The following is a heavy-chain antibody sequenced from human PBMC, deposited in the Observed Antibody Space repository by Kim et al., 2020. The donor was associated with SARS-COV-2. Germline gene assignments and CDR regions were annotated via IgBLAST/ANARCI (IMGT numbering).Heavy chain of an antibody. J-gene: IGHJ3*01. V-gene: IGHV3-21*04. D-gene: IGHD3-22*01. Sequence: GGSLRLSCAASGFSFGSYSMNWVRQAPGKGLEWVASITTSSKYIYYADSVKGRFIISRDNAKNSLYLQMSSLRADDTAMYYCARDYSPPISSIVLRDGFDFWGQGTMVTVSS. CDR2: ITTSSKYI. CDR3: ARDYSPPISSIVLRDGFDF. CDR1: GFSFGSYS.